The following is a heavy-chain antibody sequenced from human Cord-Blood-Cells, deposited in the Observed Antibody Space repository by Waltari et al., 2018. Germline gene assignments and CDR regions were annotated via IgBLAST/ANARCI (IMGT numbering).Heavy chain of an antibody. D-gene: IGHD6-6*01. CDR3: ARPLGLGGSSYAFDI. CDR1: GGSFSGYY. J-gene: IGHJ3*02. Sequence: QVQLQQWGAGLLKPSETLSPTCAVYGGSFSGYYWRGIRQPPGKGLEWIGEINHSGSTNYNPSLKSRVTISVDTSKNQFSLKLSSVTAADTAVYYCARPLGLGGSSYAFDIWGQGTMVTVSS. V-gene: IGHV4-34*01. CDR2: INHSGST.